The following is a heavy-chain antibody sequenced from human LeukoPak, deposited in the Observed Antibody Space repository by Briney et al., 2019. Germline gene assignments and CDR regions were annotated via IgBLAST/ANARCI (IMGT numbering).Heavy chain of an antibody. V-gene: IGHV3-11*01. J-gene: IGHJ6*03. CDR2: ISSSGSTI. D-gene: IGHD6-19*01. CDR1: GFTFSDYY. CDR3: ARACIEQWLVNLNYYYYYYMDV. Sequence: GGSLRLSCAAPGFTFSDYYMSWIRQAPGKGLEWVSHISSSGSTIYYADSVKGRFTISRDNAKNSLYLQMNSLRAEDTAVYYCARACIEQWLVNLNYYYYYYMDVWGKGTTVTVSS.